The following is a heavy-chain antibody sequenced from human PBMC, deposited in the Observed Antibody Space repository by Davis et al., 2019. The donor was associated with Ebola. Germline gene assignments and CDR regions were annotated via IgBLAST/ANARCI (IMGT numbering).Heavy chain of an antibody. Sequence: AASVKVSCKASGYTFIDNYIHWVRQAPGQGLEWMGWINPNSGGTKYAQKFQDWVTMTRDTSISTAYVELSGLTSDDTAIYYCARAVSPSSDYFMDVWGKGTAVTVS. CDR3: ARAVSPSSDYFMDV. CDR1: GYTFIDNY. J-gene: IGHJ6*03. D-gene: IGHD5/OR15-5a*01. CDR2: INPNSGGT. V-gene: IGHV1-2*04.